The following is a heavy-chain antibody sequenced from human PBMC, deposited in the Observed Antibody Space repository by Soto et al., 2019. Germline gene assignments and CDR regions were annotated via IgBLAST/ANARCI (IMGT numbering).Heavy chain of an antibody. D-gene: IGHD6-6*01. Sequence: ASVKVSCKASGYTFTGYYMHWVRQAPGQGLEWMGWINPNSGGTNYAQKFQGRVTMTRDTSISTAYMELSRLRSDDTAVYYCARDKDSSSHNNWFDPWGQRTLVTVSS. CDR2: INPNSGGT. CDR3: ARDKDSSSHNNWFDP. V-gene: IGHV1-2*02. J-gene: IGHJ5*02. CDR1: GYTFTGYY.